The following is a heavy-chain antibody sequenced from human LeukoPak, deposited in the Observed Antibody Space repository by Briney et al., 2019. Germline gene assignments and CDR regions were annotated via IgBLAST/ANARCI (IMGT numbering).Heavy chain of an antibody. Sequence: GGSLRLSCAASGFTFSSYSMNWVRQAPGKGLEWVSYISSSSSTIYYADSVKGRFTISRDNAKDSLYLHMNSLKDEDTAVYYCARGALDFDYWGQGTLVTVSS. CDR3: ARGALDFDY. J-gene: IGHJ4*02. V-gene: IGHV3-48*02. CDR1: GFTFSSYS. CDR2: ISSSSSTI.